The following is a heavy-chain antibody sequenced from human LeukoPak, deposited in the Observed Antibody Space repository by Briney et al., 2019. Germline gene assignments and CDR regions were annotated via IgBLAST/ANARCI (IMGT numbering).Heavy chain of an antibody. CDR2: TYYRSKWYN. CDR1: GDSLSSNSAA. V-gene: IGHV6-1*01. Sequence: SQTLSLTCAISGDSLSSNSAAWHWIRQSPSRGLEWLGRTYYRSKWYNDYAVSVKSRITISPDTSKNQFSLQLNSVTPEDTAVYYCARTSIVGATRSFDYWGQGTLVTVSS. CDR3: ARTSIVGATRSFDY. D-gene: IGHD1-26*01. J-gene: IGHJ4*02.